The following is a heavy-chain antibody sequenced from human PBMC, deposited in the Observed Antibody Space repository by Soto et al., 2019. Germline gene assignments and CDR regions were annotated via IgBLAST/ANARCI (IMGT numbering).Heavy chain of an antibody. CDR1: GFTFSSYA. Sequence: GGSLRLSCAASGFTFSSYAMSWVRQAPGKGLEWVSAISGSGGSTYYADSVKGRFTISRDNSKNTLYLQMNSLRAEDTAVYYCAKSQYSCDILTGVDYWGQGTLVTVSS. J-gene: IGHJ4*02. V-gene: IGHV3-23*01. CDR3: AKSQYSCDILTGVDY. CDR2: ISGSGGST. D-gene: IGHD3-9*01.